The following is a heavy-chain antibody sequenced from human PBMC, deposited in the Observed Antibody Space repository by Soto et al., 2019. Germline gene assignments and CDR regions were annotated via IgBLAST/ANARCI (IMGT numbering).Heavy chain of an antibody. CDR2: IYPGDSDT. CDR3: ARVPSIVVVTGRLYYYYGMDV. Sequence: GESLKISCKCSGYSFRSFWIALVRQMPGKGLEWMGIIYPGDSDTRYSPSFQGQVTISADKSISTAYLHWSSLKASDTAMYYCARVPSIVVVTGRLYYYYGMDVWGQGTTVTVSS. D-gene: IGHD2-21*02. J-gene: IGHJ6*02. CDR1: GYSFRSFW. V-gene: IGHV5-51*01.